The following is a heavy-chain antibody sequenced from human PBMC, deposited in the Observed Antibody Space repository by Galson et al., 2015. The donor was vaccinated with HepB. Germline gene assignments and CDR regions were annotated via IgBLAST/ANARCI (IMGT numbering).Heavy chain of an antibody. CDR1: GGSFSAYT. J-gene: IGHJ6*02. CDR2: IIPSLGVA. D-gene: IGHD1-26*01. CDR3: ARNPPRG. Sequence: SVKVSCKAPGGSFSAYTIMWVRQVPGQGLEWMGRIIPSLGVATYARRFQDRVTITADKSTTTSYMEFSSLRPDDTAVYYCARNPPRGWGQGTTVTVSS. V-gene: IGHV1-69*02.